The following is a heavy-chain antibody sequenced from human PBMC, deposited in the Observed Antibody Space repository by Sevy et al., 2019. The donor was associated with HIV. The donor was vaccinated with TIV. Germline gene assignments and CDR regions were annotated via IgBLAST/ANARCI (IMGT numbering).Heavy chain of an antibody. Sequence: WGSLRLSCAASGFIFRSYVMSWVRQAPGKGLEWVSTISVCYGSTYYADSVKGRFTISGDNFTNTLYLEMNSLRAEDTAVYYCEGIVTAGRDYWGQGTLVTVSS. CDR2: ISVCYGST. CDR1: GFIFRSYV. J-gene: IGHJ4*02. D-gene: IGHD6-13*01. CDR3: EGIVTAGRDY. V-gene: IGHV3-23*01.